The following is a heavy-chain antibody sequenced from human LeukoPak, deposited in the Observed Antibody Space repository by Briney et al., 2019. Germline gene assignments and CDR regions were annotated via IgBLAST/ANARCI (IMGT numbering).Heavy chain of an antibody. Sequence: ESLKISCKGSGYSFASYWIGWVRQMPGKGLEYMGIICPGDSDTRYSPSFQGQVTISADKSISTAYLQWSSLKASDTAMYYCARGYCRGGRCYYFDYWGQGTLVTVSS. CDR3: ARGYCRGGRCYYFDY. CDR1: GYSFASYW. D-gene: IGHD2-15*01. CDR2: ICPGDSDT. V-gene: IGHV5-51*01. J-gene: IGHJ4*02.